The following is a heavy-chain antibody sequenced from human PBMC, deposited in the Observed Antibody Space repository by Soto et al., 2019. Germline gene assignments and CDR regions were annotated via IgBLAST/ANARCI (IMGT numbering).Heavy chain of an antibody. CDR1: GDSFTGFW. V-gene: IGHV5-51*01. J-gene: IGHJ4*02. CDR3: TRQHPLDSRVWYI. Sequence: PGESLKISCKVSGDSFTGFWIGWVRQAPGKGLEWLGSIYPRDSDTRYSPSFQGQVTISADKSLSTAYLQWNSLQASDTAIYYCTRQHPLDSRVWYIWGQGTLVTVSS. CDR2: IYPRDSDT. D-gene: IGHD6-19*01.